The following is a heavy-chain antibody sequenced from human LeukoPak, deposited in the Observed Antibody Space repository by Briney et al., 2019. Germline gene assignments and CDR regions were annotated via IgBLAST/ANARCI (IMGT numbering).Heavy chain of an antibody. CDR3: ARDSYSSSHFDY. V-gene: IGHV3-48*04. CDR2: ISGSSSTI. Sequence: GGSLRLSCAASGFTFSSYSMNWVCQAPGKGLEWVSYISGSSSTIYYADSVKGRFTISRDNAKNSLYLQMNSLRAEDTAVFYCARDSYSSSHFDYWGQGILVTVSS. CDR1: GFTFSSYS. J-gene: IGHJ4*02. D-gene: IGHD6-13*01.